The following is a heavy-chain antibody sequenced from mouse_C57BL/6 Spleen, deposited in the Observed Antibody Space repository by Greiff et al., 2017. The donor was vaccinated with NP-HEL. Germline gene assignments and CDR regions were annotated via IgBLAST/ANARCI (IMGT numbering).Heavy chain of an antibody. D-gene: IGHD2-3*01. CDR1: GFSLTSYG. CDR2: IWGDGST. Sequence: VKVVESGPGLVAPSQSLSITCTVSGFSLTSYGVSWVRQPPGKGLEWLGVIWGDGSTNYHSALISRLSISKDNSKSQVFLKLNSLQTDDTATYYCAKPSIYDGYYPFAYWGQGTLVTVSA. J-gene: IGHJ3*01. V-gene: IGHV2-3*01. CDR3: AKPSIYDGYYPFAY.